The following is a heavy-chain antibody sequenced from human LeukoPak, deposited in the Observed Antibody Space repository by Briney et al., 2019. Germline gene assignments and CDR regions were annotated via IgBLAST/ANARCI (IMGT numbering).Heavy chain of an antibody. V-gene: IGHV3-23*01. CDR3: TKSGHRTTVTLFDY. CDR2: ISGSGDNT. CDR1: GFTFSSYS. D-gene: IGHD4-17*01. J-gene: IGHJ4*02. Sequence: GGSLRLSCAASGFTFSSYSMNWVRQAPGKGLEWVSGISGSGDNTYYADSVKGRFTISRDTSKNTLYLQMNSLRAEDTAVYYCTKSGHRTTVTLFDYWGQGTLVTVSS.